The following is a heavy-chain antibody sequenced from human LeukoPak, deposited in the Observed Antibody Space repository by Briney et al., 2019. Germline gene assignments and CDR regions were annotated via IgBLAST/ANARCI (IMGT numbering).Heavy chain of an antibody. D-gene: IGHD3-10*01. CDR1: SEFFSGYY. CDR2: INDSGTT. CDR3: ARLPLGAFGEVLNFDC. J-gene: IGHJ4*02. V-gene: IGHV4-34*01. Sequence: SETLSLTCGVSSEFFSGYYWGWTRQPPGKGLEWIGDINDSGTTKYNPTLKSRVTISIDTSRNQFSLKVKSVTAADTAVYYCARLPLGAFGEVLNFDCWGQGTLVIVSS.